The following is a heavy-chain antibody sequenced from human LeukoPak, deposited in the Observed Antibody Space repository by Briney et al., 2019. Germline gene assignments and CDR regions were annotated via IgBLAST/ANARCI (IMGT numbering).Heavy chain of an antibody. J-gene: IGHJ4*02. CDR3: AKTGIASTGTSNFFDF. V-gene: IGHV5-51*03. CDR1: GYTFTNCW. D-gene: IGHD6-13*01. Sequence: GESLKISCKGSGYTFTNCWITWVRQMPGKGLEWMGVIYPGDSDTRYSPSLQGQVTFSADKSISTAYLHLSSLKASDTAMYYCAKTGIASTGTSNFFDFWGQGTLVTVSS. CDR2: IYPGDSDT.